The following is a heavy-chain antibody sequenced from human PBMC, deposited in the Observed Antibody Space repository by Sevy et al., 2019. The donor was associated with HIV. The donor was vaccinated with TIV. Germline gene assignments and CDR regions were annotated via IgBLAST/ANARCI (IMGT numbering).Heavy chain of an antibody. CDR3: ARDPRMYGDYLLAYFDS. D-gene: IGHD2-8*01. CDR2: INPSSSFI. CDR1: GLTFSRST. V-gene: IGHV3-21*01. Sequence: GGSLRLSCAASGLTFSRSTMYWVRQAPGKGLEWVSSINPSSSFIYDADSVKGRFTISRDNSKNTLFLQMDSLRAEDTAVYYCARDPRMYGDYLLAYFDSWGQGTLVTVSS. J-gene: IGHJ4*02.